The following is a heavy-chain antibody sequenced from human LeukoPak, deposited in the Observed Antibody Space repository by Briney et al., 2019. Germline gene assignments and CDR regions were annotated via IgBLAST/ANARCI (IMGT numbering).Heavy chain of an antibody. J-gene: IGHJ4*02. V-gene: IGHV3-21*01. CDR2: ISSSSSYI. CDR3: AKVDSCDDYLYY. D-gene: IGHD5-12*01. Sequence: PGRSLRLSCAASGFTFSSYSMNWVRQAPGQGLEWVSSISSSSSYIYYADSVTGRFTISRDNAKTSLYLQMNSRRAQNPAVLYCAKVDSCDDYLYYWGQGTLVTVSS. CDR1: GFTFSSYS.